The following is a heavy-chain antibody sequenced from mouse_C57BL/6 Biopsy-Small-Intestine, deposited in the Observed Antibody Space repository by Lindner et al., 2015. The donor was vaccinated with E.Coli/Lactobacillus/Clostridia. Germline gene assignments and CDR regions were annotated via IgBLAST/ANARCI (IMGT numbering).Heavy chain of an antibody. J-gene: IGHJ2*01. V-gene: IGHV1-81*01. CDR1: GGTFSSYA. D-gene: IGHD3-1*01. CDR2: IIPIFGTA. Sequence: SVKVSCKASGGTFSSYAISWVRQAPGQGLEWMGGIIPIFGTANYAQKFQGRVTITADESTYTAYMELSSLRSEDTAVYYCARERLHRDGHSYYSAYWGQGILITVSS. CDR3: ARERLHRDGHSYYSAY.